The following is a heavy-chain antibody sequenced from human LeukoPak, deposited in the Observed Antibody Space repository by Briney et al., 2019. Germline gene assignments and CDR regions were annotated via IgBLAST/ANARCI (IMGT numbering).Heavy chain of an antibody. Sequence: GGSLRLSCAASGFTFSSYSMNWVRQAPGKGLEWVSYINSNSSSIYYADSVKGRFTISRDNAKNSLYLQVNSLRDEDTAVYYCERDLVLWGQGTLVTVSS. D-gene: IGHD3-3*01. CDR1: GFTFSSYS. CDR3: ERDLVL. CDR2: INSNSSSI. V-gene: IGHV3-48*02. J-gene: IGHJ4*02.